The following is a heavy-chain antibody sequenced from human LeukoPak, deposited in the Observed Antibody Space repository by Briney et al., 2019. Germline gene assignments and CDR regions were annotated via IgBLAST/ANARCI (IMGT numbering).Heavy chain of an antibody. CDR2: VNHSGST. CDR1: GGSFSENY. J-gene: IGHJ3*02. D-gene: IGHD3-22*01. Sequence: SETLSLTCAVYGGSFSENYWSWIRQPPGKGLEWIGEVNHSGSTNYDPSLKSRVTMSIDTSKNQFSLNLKSVTAADTAVYYCASDTYYYDSSGPRAFDIWGQGTMVTVSS. V-gene: IGHV4-34*01. CDR3: ASDTYYYDSSGPRAFDI.